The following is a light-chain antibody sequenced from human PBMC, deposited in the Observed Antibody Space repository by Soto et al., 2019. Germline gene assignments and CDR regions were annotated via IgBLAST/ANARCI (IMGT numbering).Light chain of an antibody. CDR1: SSNIGTGYD. CDR2: DNS. Sequence: QLVLTQPPSVSGAPGQRVTISCTGSSSNIGTGYDVHWYQQLPGTAPKLLIYDNSNRPSGVPDRFSGSKSGTSASLAITGLQADDEADYYCQSYDSSLSGPVFGGGTKLTVL. CDR3: QSYDSSLSGPV. J-gene: IGLJ2*01. V-gene: IGLV1-40*01.